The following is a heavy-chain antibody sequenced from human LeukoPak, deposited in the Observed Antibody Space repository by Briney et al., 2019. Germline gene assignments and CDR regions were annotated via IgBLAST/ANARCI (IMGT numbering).Heavy chain of an antibody. CDR1: GFTFSSYG. D-gene: IGHD3-10*01. CDR2: VSGSGSST. J-gene: IGHJ4*02. V-gene: IGHV3-23*01. Sequence: PGRSLRLSCAASGFTFSSYGMHWVRQAPGKGLEWVSVVSGSGSSTYYADSVKGRFTISRDNSKNTLYLQMNSLRAEDTAVYYCAASAGPINFWGQGTLVTVSS. CDR3: AASAGPINF.